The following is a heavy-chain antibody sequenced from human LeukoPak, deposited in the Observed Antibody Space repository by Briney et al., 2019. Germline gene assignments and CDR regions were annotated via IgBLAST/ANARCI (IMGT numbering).Heavy chain of an antibody. CDR1: GGSINYYY. V-gene: IGHV3-21*01. J-gene: IGHJ6*02. D-gene: IGHD3-22*01. Sequence: PSETLSLTCTVSGGSINYYYWMWIRQPPGKGLEWVSSISSSSSYIYYADSVKGRFTISRDNAKNSLYLQMNSLRAEDTAVYYCAGEFASGHYDSRGYYLVGYYYGMDVWGQGTTVTVSS. CDR3: AGEFASGHYDSRGYYLVGYYYGMDV. CDR2: ISSSSSYI.